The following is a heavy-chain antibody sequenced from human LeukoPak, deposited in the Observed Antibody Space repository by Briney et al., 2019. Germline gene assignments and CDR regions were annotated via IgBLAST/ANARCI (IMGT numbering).Heavy chain of an antibody. CDR1: GFTFSSYA. D-gene: IGHD6-6*01. CDR2: ISGSGGST. CDR3: AKVMDSSSSAGDY. Sequence: PGGSLRLSCAASGFTFSSYAMSWVRQAPGKGLXXXSAISGSGGSTYYADSVKGRFTISRDNSKNTLYLQMNSLRAEDTAVYYCAKVMDSSSSAGDYWGQGTLVTVSS. J-gene: IGHJ4*02. V-gene: IGHV3-23*01.